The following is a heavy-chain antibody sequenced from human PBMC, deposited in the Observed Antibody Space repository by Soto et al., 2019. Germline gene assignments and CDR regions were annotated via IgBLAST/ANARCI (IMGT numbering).Heavy chain of an antibody. Sequence: GGSLRLSCAASGFSFSSFAIHWVRQAPGKGLEWVAVIWYDGSNNDYADFVKGRFTISRDNSKNTAYLQMNSLRAEDTAVYYCARDSMGSSWLRGPQYWGQGVLVTVSS. CDR3: ARDSMGSSWLRGPQY. CDR2: IWYDGSNN. V-gene: IGHV3-33*01. CDR1: GFSFSSFA. J-gene: IGHJ4*02. D-gene: IGHD6-13*01.